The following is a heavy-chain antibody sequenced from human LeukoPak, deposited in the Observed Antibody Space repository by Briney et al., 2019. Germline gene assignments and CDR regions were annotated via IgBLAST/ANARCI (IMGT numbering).Heavy chain of an antibody. CDR1: GFTFSSYN. CDR3: ARYSGTYRDY. CDR2: ISSSSTYI. J-gene: IGHJ4*02. D-gene: IGHD1-26*01. Sequence: GGSLRLSCAASGFTFSSYNMNWVSQAPGKGLEWVSSISSSSTYIFYADSVKGRFTISRDNAKNSLYLQMNSLRAEDTAMYYCARYSGTYRDYWGQGTLVTVSS. V-gene: IGHV3-21*01.